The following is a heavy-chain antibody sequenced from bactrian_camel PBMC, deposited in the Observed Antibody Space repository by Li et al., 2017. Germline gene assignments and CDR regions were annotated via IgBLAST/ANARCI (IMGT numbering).Heavy chain of an antibody. CDR2: IEGYGYT. J-gene: IGHJ4*01. D-gene: IGHD5*01. Sequence: HVQLVESGGDLVQPGGSLRLSCAASGFTFSSYYIGWVRQAPGKGLEWVSSIEGYGYTYNADSVKGRFTISRDNDKNTLYLQMNSLKPEDTALYYCAVASRTGRVFEYNYWGQGTQVTVS. CDR3: AVASRTGRVFEYNY. V-gene: IGHV3-2*01. CDR1: GFTFSSYY.